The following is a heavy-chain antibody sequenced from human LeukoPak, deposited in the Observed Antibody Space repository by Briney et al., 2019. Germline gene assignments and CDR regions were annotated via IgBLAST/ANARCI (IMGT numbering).Heavy chain of an antibody. J-gene: IGHJ4*02. CDR1: GFTFSSYD. Sequence: GGSLRLSCAASGFTFSSYDMHWVRQATGKGLEWVSAISGSGGSTYYADSVKGRFTISRDNSKNTLYLQMNSLRAEDTAVYYCAKAPVEMATPSTAPIDYWGQGTLVTVSS. V-gene: IGHV3-23*01. CDR2: ISGSGGST. D-gene: IGHD5-24*01. CDR3: AKAPVEMATPSTAPIDY.